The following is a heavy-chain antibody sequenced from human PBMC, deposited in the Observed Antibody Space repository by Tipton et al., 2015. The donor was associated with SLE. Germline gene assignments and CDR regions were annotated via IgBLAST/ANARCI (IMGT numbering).Heavy chain of an antibody. CDR2: IYYSGST. CDR1: GCSISSSSYY. D-gene: IGHD6-6*01. J-gene: IGHJ4*02. V-gene: IGHV4-61*01. Sequence: TLSLTCTVSGCSISSSSYYLCWTWQPPGKGLEWIGYIYYSGSTNYNPSLKSRVTISVDTSKNQFSLKLSSVTAADTAVYYCARVKYSGSSFAYGGQGTLVHASS. CDR3: ARVKYSGSSFAY.